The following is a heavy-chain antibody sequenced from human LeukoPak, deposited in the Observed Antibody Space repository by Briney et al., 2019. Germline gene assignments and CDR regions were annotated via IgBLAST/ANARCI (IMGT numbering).Heavy chain of an antibody. V-gene: IGHV3-7*01. D-gene: IGHD3-22*01. Sequence: GGSLRLSCAASGFTFSTYWMSWVRQAPGKGLEWVANIKEDGSEKYYGDSVKGRFTISRDNAKNSLYLEMNSLRVEDTAVYYCARDLMENEGDSSGLGNWFDPWGQGTLVTVSS. CDR1: GFTFSTYW. CDR3: ARDLMENEGDSSGLGNWFDP. CDR2: IKEDGSEK. J-gene: IGHJ5*02.